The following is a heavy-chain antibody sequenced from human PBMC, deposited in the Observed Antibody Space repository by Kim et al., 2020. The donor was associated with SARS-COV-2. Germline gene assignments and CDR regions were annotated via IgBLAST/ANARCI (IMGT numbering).Heavy chain of an antibody. CDR2: IYYSGST. D-gene: IGHD2-21*02. V-gene: IGHV4-31*03. J-gene: IGHJ3*02. Sequence: SETLSLTCTVSGGSISSGGYYWSWIRQHPGKGLEWIGYIYYSGSTYYNPSLKSRVTISVDTSKNQFSLKLSSVTAADTAVYYCARVPRLLSDCAHAFDIWGQGTMVTVSS. CDR1: GGSISSGGYY. CDR3: ARVPRLLSDCAHAFDI.